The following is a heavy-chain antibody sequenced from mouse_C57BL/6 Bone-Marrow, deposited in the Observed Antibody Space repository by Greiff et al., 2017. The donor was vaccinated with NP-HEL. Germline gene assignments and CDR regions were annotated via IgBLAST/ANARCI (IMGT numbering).Heavy chain of an antibody. J-gene: IGHJ2*01. CDR1: GFTFSSYG. Sequence: EVQVVESGGDLVKPGGSLKLSCAASGFTFSSYGMSWVRQTPDKRLEWVATISSGGSYTYYPDSVKGRFTISRDNAKNTLYLQMSSLKSEDTAMYYCAKDGGFDYWGEGTTLTDSS. CDR3: AKDGGFDY. D-gene: IGHD2-3*01. CDR2: ISSGGSYT. V-gene: IGHV5-6*01.